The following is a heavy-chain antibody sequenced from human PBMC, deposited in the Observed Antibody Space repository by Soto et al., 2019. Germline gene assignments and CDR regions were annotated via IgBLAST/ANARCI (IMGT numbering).Heavy chain of an antibody. CDR2: INHSGST. D-gene: IGHD5-12*01. J-gene: IGHJ5*02. Sequence: QVQLQQWGAGLLKPSETLSLTCAVYGGSFSGYYWSWIRQPPGKGLEWIGEINHSGSTNYNPSLKSRVTISVDTSKIQFSLKLSSLTAADTPVYYCARARGLNWFDPWGQGTLVTVSS. V-gene: IGHV4-34*01. CDR1: GGSFSGYY. CDR3: ARARGLNWFDP.